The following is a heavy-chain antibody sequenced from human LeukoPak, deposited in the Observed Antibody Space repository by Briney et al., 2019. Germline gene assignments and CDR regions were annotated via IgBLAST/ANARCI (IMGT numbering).Heavy chain of an antibody. J-gene: IGHJ4*02. CDR1: GGSISSYY. V-gene: IGHV4-59*01. Sequence: SETLSLTCTVSGGSISSYYWSWIRQPPGKGLEWIGYIYYSGSTNYNPSLKSRVTISVDTSKNQFSLKLSSVTAADTAVYYCARARRCYDYVWGSYRGNHFDYWGQGTLVTVSS. CDR2: IYYSGST. CDR3: ARARRCYDYVWGSYRGNHFDY. D-gene: IGHD3-16*02.